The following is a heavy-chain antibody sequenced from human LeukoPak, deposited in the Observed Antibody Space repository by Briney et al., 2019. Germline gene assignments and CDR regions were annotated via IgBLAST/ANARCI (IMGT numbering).Heavy chain of an antibody. J-gene: IGHJ4*02. CDR1: GYSFTNYW. Sequence: GESLKISCQGSGYSFTNYWIGWVRQMPGKGLEWMGIIYPGDSDTRYSPSFQGQVTISADKSISTAYLQWSSLKASDTAMYYCARPLDCSSTSASCYGGGDYWGLGTLVTVSS. D-gene: IGHD2-2*01. CDR2: IYPGDSDT. V-gene: IGHV5-51*01. CDR3: ARPLDCSSTSASCYGGGDY.